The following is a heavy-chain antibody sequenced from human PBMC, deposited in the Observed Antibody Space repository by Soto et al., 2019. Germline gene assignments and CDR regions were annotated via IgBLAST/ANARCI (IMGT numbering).Heavy chain of an antibody. CDR1: GFTFDEYA. D-gene: IGHD1-1*01. J-gene: IGHJ4*02. Sequence: PGGSLRLSCAASGFTFDEYALTWVRQAPGKGLEYVSSISTNGGSTHYADSVKGRFTISRDNSKNTLYLQMNSLRAEDTALYYCATYRLEIYFDYWGQGALVTVSP. V-gene: IGHV3-64*04. CDR2: ISTNGGST. CDR3: ATYRLEIYFDY.